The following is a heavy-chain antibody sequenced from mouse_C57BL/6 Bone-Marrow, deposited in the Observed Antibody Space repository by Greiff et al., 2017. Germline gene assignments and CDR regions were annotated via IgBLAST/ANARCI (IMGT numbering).Heavy chain of an antibody. Sequence: DVKLQESGPGLVKPSQTVFLTCTVTGISITTGNYRWSWIRQFPGNKLEWIGYIYYSGTITYNPSLTSRTTITRDTPKNQFFLEMNSLTAEDTATYYCARGLLPVTYFDVWGTGTTVTVSS. J-gene: IGHJ1*03. CDR3: ARGLLPVTYFDV. CDR1: GISITTGNYR. CDR2: IYYSGTI. V-gene: IGHV3-5*01. D-gene: IGHD1-1*01.